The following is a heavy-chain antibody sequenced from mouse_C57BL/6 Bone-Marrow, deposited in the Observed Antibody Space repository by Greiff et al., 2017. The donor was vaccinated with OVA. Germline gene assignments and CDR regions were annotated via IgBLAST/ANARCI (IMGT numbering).Heavy chain of an antibody. CDR3: TREGFGDY. CDR2: VDPETGGT. Sequence: QVQLQQSGAELVRPGASVTLSCKASGYTFTDYEMHWVQQTPVHGLEWIGAVDPETGGTAYNQKFKGKAILTADKSSSTAYMELRSLTSEDSAVYYCTREGFGDYWGQGTTLTVSS. J-gene: IGHJ2*01. CDR1: GYTFTDYE. V-gene: IGHV1-15*01.